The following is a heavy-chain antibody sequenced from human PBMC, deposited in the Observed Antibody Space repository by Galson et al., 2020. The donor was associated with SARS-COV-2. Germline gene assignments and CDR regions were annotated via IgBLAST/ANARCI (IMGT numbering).Heavy chain of an antibody. D-gene: IGHD3-10*01. V-gene: IGHV3-9*01. Sequence: GGSLRLSCAASGFTFDDYAMHWVRQAPGKGLEWVSGISWNSGSIGYADSVKGRFTISRDNAKNSLYLQMNSLRAEDTALYYCANDIGPFMVRGVYFDYWGQGTLVTVSS. CDR3: ANDIGPFMVRGVYFDY. J-gene: IGHJ4*02. CDR2: ISWNSGSI. CDR1: GFTFDDYA.